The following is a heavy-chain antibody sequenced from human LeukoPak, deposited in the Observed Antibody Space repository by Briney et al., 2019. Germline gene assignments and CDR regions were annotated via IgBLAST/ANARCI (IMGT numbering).Heavy chain of an antibody. CDR3: ATITVTTYPIDAFDI. J-gene: IGHJ3*02. CDR1: GGSISSYY. CDR2: INHSGST. D-gene: IGHD4-17*01. V-gene: IGHV4-34*01. Sequence: PSETLSLTCTVSGGSISSYYWSWIRQPPGKGLEWIGEINHSGSTNYNPSLKSRVTISVDTSKNQFSLKLSSVTAADTAVYYCATITVTTYPIDAFDIWGQGTMVTVSS.